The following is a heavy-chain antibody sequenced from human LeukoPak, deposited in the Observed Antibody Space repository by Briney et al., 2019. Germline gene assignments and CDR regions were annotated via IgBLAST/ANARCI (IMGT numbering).Heavy chain of an antibody. CDR3: ARSRHYDILTGYYTSKENYFDY. Sequence: ASVKVSCMVSGYTFTSYGIRWVRQAPGQGFEWMGWISAYNGNTKYAQKLQGNVTMTTDTSKSTADMELKSLRSDDTAVYYCARSRHYDILTGYYTSKENYFDYWGQGALVTVSS. V-gene: IGHV1-18*01. CDR2: ISAYNGNT. CDR1: GYTFTSYG. J-gene: IGHJ4*02. D-gene: IGHD3-9*01.